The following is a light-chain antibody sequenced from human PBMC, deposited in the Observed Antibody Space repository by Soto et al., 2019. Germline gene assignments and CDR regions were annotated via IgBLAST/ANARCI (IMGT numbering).Light chain of an antibody. J-gene: IGKJ4*01. Sequence: EIVMTQSPATLSVSPGERATLSCRASQSVSSNLAWYQQKPGQAPRLLIYGISARASGIPGRFSGSGFGTDFTLTISSLQPEDSAVYYCQQYLDWPLTFGGGTKVEI. V-gene: IGKV3-15*01. CDR2: GIS. CDR1: QSVSSN. CDR3: QQYLDWPLT.